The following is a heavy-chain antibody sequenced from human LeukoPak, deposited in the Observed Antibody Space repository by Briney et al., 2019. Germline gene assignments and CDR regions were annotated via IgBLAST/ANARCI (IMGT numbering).Heavy chain of an antibody. V-gene: IGHV3-48*03. Sequence: GGSLRLSCAASGFTFSSYEMNWVRQAPGKGLEWVSYISSSGSTIYYADSVKGRFTISRDNAKNSLYLQMNSLRAEDTAVYYCASQGDSSGYYYYYGMDVWGQGTRSPSP. D-gene: IGHD3-22*01. CDR3: ASQGDSSGYYYYYGMDV. CDR1: GFTFSSYE. J-gene: IGHJ6*02. CDR2: ISSSGSTI.